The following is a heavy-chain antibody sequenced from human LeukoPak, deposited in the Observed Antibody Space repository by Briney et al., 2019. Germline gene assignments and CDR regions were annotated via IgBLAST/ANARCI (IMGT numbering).Heavy chain of an antibody. CDR2: IHPKSGGT. J-gene: IGHJ4*02. V-gene: IGHV1-2*02. CDR1: GYTFTGYY. D-gene: IGHD6-13*01. CDR3: ARDPPAAGSTEFDF. Sequence: ASVKVSCKASGYTFTGYYMHWVRQAPGQGLEWMGSIHPKSGGTKYAQKFQGRVTVTRDTSISAAYMELSRLTSDDTAVYYCARDPPAAGSTEFDFWGQGTLVTVSS.